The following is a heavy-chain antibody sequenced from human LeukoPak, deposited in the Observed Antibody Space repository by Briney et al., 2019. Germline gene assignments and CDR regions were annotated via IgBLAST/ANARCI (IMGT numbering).Heavy chain of an antibody. Sequence: GGSLRLSCAASGFTFSSYWMSWVRQAPGKGLEWVANIKQDGSEKYYVDSVKGRFTISRDNAKNTLYLQMNSLRAEDTAVYYCARAPASCLSCPHYWGQGTLVTVSS. CDR2: IKQDGSEK. D-gene: IGHD2-2*01. J-gene: IGHJ4*02. CDR3: ARAPASCLSCPHY. CDR1: GFTFSSYW. V-gene: IGHV3-7*01.